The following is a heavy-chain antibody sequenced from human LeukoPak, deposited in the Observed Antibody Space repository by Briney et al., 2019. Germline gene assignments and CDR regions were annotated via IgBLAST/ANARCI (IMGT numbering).Heavy chain of an antibody. J-gene: IGHJ4*02. CDR2: ISSSSSYI. CDR3: ARDLVAVAGRVDY. V-gene: IGHV3-21*01. D-gene: IGHD6-19*01. Sequence: GGSLRLSCAASGFTFSSYSMNWVRQAPGKGLEWVSSISSSSSYIYYADSVKGRFTISRDNAKNSLYLQMNSLRAEDTAVYYCARDLVAVAGRVDYWGQGTMVTVSS. CDR1: GFTFSSYS.